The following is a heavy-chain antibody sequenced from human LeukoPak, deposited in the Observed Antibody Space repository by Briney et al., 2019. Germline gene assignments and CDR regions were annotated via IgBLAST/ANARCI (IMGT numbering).Heavy chain of an antibody. J-gene: IGHJ5*02. Sequence: SETLSLTCTVSGGSISSSSYYWGWIRQPPGKGREWIGSIYYSGSTYYNPSLKSRVTISVDTSKNQFSLKLSSVTAAATAVYYCAIMLVVVPGWFDPWGQGTLVTVSS. CDR2: IYYSGST. D-gene: IGHD3-22*01. CDR1: GGSISSSSYY. CDR3: AIMLVVVPGWFDP. V-gene: IGHV4-39*07.